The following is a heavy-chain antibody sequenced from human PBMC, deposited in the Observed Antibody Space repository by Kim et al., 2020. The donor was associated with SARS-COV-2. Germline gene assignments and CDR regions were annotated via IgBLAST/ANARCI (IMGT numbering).Heavy chain of an antibody. CDR3: ANTGTPYGDYPTLLFDY. Sequence: GGSLRLSCAASGFTFSSYAMSWVCQAPGKGLEWVSAISGSGGSTYYADPVKGRFTISRDNSKNTLYLQMNSLRAEDTAVYYCANTGTPYGDYPTLLFDYWGQGTLVTVSS. J-gene: IGHJ4*02. CDR1: GFTFSSYA. V-gene: IGHV3-23*01. CDR2: ISGSGGST. D-gene: IGHD4-17*01.